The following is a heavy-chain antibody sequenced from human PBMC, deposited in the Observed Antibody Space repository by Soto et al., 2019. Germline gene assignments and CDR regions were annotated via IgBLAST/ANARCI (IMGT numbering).Heavy chain of an antibody. CDR1: GDSISSSNYY. CDR3: ARRGQLVATTFFDY. V-gene: IGHV4-39*01. J-gene: IGHJ4*02. D-gene: IGHD5-12*01. CDR2: IYYSGTT. Sequence: PSETLSLTYTVSGDSISSSNYYWGWIRRPPGKGLEWIGSIYYSGTTYYNPSLKSRVTISIDTSKNQFSLKLSSVTAADTAVYYCARRGQLVATTFFDYWGQGTLVTVSS.